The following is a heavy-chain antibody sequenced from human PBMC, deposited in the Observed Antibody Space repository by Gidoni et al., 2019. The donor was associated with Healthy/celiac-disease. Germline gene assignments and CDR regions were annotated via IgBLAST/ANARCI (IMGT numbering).Heavy chain of an antibody. V-gene: IGHV3-21*01. CDR3: ARDSYGYFPLDY. CDR2: ISSSSSYI. CDR1: GFTFSSYS. J-gene: IGHJ4*02. Sequence: EVQLVESGGGLVKPGGSLRLSCAASGFTFSSYSMNWVRQAPGKGLEWVSSISSSSSYIYYADSVKGRFTISRDNAKNSLYLQMNSLRAEDTAVYYCARDSYGYFPLDYWGQGTLVTVSS. D-gene: IGHD5-18*01.